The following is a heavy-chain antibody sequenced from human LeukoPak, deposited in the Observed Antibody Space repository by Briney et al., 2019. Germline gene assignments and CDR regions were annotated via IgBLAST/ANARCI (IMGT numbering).Heavy chain of an antibody. CDR2: ITPIVDIA. CDR1: GGSFSNYA. J-gene: IGHJ4*02. Sequence: SVKVSCKASGGSFSNYAFSWVRQAPGQGLEWMGRITPIVDIATYIQKFQGRVTITANKFTSTAYMELSSLTSEDAAVYYCARDRDDYGGNSGGYWGQGTLVTVSS. D-gene: IGHD4-23*01. CDR3: ARDRDDYGGNSGGY. V-gene: IGHV1-69*04.